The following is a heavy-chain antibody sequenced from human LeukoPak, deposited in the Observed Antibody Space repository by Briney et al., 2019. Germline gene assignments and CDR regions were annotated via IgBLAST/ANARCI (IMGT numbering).Heavy chain of an antibody. J-gene: IGHJ4*02. V-gene: IGHV3-30*18. CDR3: AKLFGAIAAAGTSVDY. CDR1: GFTFSGYG. CDR2: ISYDGSNK. Sequence: PGGSLRLSCAASGFTFSGYGMHWVRQAPGKGLEWVAVISYDGSNKYYADSVKGRFTISRDNSKNTLYLQMNSLRAEDTAVYYCAKLFGAIAAAGTSVDYWGQGTLVTVSS. D-gene: IGHD6-13*01.